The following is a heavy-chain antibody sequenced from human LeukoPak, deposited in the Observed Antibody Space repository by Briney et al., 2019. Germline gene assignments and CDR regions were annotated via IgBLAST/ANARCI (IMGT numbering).Heavy chain of an antibody. CDR1: GFTFSSYS. V-gene: IGHV3-48*01. CDR3: ARDSSGWYGPGNWFDP. CDR2: ISSSSSTI. Sequence: GGSLRLSCAASGFTFSSYSMNWVRQAPGKGLEWVSYISSSSSTIYYADSVKGRFTISRDNAKNSLYLQMNSLRAEDTAVYYCARDSSGWYGPGNWFDPWGQGTLVTVS. D-gene: IGHD6-19*01. J-gene: IGHJ5*02.